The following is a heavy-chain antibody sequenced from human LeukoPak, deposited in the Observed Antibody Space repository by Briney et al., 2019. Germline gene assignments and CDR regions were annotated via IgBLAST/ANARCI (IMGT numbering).Heavy chain of an antibody. D-gene: IGHD5-24*01. CDR1: GFTFSSYA. V-gene: IGHV3-30*18. CDR2: ISYDGSNK. Sequence: GRSLRLSCAASGFTFSSYAMHWVRQAPGKGLEWVAVISYDGSNKYYADSVKGRFTISRDNFKNTLYLQMNSLRAEDTAVYYCAKTLGGDGYKQLDYWGQGTLVTVSS. CDR3: AKTLGGDGYKQLDY. J-gene: IGHJ4*02.